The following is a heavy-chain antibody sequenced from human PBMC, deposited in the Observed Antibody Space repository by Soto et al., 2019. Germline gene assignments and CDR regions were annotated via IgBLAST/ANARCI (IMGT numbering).Heavy chain of an antibody. CDR1: GGTFSSYA. J-gene: IGHJ6*02. Sequence: QVQLGQSGAEVKKPGSSVKVSCKASGGTFSSYAISWVRQAPGQGLEWMGAIIPIFGTANYAQKFQGSVTITADESTSTAYMELTSLRSEDTAVYYCARSAPYVDTASYGMDVWGQGTTVTVSS. D-gene: IGHD5-18*01. CDR3: ARSAPYVDTASYGMDV. CDR2: IIPIFGTA. V-gene: IGHV1-69*12.